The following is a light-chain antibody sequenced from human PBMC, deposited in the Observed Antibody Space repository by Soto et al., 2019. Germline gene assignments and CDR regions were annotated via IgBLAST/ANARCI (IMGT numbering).Light chain of an antibody. CDR2: AAS. J-gene: IGKJ4*01. V-gene: IGKV1-27*01. CDR3: QKYDSAPLT. Sequence: DIQMTQSPSALSSSVGDRVTITCRASQGINNFLAWYQHKPGKVPELLIYAASTLQSGVPSRFSGSGSGTDFIITISSLQPEDVETYYCQKYDSAPLTFGGGTKVEIK. CDR1: QGINNF.